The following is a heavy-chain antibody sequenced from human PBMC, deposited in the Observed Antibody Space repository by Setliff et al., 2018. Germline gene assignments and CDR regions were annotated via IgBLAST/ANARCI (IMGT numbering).Heavy chain of an antibody. CDR1: GGSFSDYY. CDR3: ARERTIFGILVISGWFDP. V-gene: IGHV4-34*01. CDR2: INHSGST. D-gene: IGHD3-3*01. Sequence: SETLSLTCTVYGGSFSDYYWGWIRQSPGKGLEWIGEINHSGSTNYNPSLMSRVSISVDTSKNQFSLRLRSVTAADTAMYYCARERTIFGILVISGWFDPWGQGTVVTVSS. J-gene: IGHJ5*02.